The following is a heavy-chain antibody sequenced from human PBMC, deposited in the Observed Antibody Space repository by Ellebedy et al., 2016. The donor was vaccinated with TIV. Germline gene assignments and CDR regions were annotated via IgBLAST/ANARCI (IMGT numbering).Heavy chain of an antibody. V-gene: IGHV3-9*01. CDR2: ISWNSGSI. Sequence: SLKISCAVSGFRFDDHALHWVRQAPGKGLEWVSGISWNSGSIGYVDSVKGRFTVSRDNAKKSLYLQMNSLRAEDTALYYCERGKIGELWVFMDVWGKGTTVTVSS. CDR3: ERGKIGELWVFMDV. J-gene: IGHJ6*03. CDR1: GFRFDDHA. D-gene: IGHD3-10*01.